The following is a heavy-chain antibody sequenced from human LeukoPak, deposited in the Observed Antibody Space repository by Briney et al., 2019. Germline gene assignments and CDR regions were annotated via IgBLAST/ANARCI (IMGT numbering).Heavy chain of an antibody. CDR1: GFTFSRYT. CDR3: AKGPDYDILTGYFDY. V-gene: IGHV3-9*01. J-gene: IGHJ4*02. CDR2: ISWNSGSI. Sequence: GGSLRLSCAASGFTFSRYTMNWVRQAPGKGLEWVSGISWNSGSIGYADSVKGRFTISRDNAKNSLYLQMNSLRAEDTALYYCAKGPDYDILTGYFDYWGQGILVTVSS. D-gene: IGHD3-9*01.